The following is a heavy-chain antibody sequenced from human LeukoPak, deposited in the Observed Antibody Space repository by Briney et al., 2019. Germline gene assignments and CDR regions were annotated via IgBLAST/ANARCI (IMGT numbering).Heavy chain of an antibody. CDR1: GFTFSSYS. CDR2: ISSSSSYI. V-gene: IGHV3-21*01. CDR3: ARALSRDSSGYSYYFDY. D-gene: IGHD3-22*01. Sequence: GGSLRLSCAASGFTFSSYSMNWVRQAPGKGLEWVSSISSSSSYIYYADSVKGRFTISRDNAKNSLYLQMNSLRAEDTAVYYCARALSRDSSGYSYYFDYWGQGTLVTVSS. J-gene: IGHJ4*02.